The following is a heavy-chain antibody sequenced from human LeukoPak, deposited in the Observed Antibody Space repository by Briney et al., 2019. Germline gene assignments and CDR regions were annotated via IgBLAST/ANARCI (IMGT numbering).Heavy chain of an antibody. Sequence: GGSLRLSCAAPGFTFSSYWMSWVRQAPGKGLEWVANIKQDGSEKYYVDSVKGRFTISRDNAKNSLYLQMNSLRAEDTAVYYCARGAGGDDYGDYNFDYWGQGTLVTVSS. CDR3: ARGAGGDDYGDYNFDY. CDR1: GFTFSSYW. V-gene: IGHV3-7*01. D-gene: IGHD4-17*01. CDR2: IKQDGSEK. J-gene: IGHJ4*02.